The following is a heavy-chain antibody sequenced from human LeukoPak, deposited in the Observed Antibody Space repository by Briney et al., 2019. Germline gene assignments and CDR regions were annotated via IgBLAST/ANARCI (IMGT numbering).Heavy chain of an antibody. Sequence: GGSLRLSCVTSGFSLSGYWMYWVRQAPGKGLMYISRNNGDGSTTNYADVVKGRFTVSRDNVKNTLYLQMNSLRVEDTAVYYCARDPRNVGLAPWGQGTLVTVSS. D-gene: IGHD2-15*01. CDR3: ARDPRNVGLAP. J-gene: IGHJ5*02. V-gene: IGHV3-74*01. CDR1: GFSLSGYW. CDR2: NNGDGSTT.